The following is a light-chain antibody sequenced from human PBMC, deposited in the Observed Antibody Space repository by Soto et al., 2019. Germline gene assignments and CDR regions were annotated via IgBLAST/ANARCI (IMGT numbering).Light chain of an antibody. CDR1: QSVFSS. V-gene: IGKV3-11*01. CDR3: QQRTNWPPA. CDR2: DAS. Sequence: TQSPSTLSSSVGYRVTITFRASQSVFSSLAWYQHKPGQAPRLLIYDASNRATGIPARFSGSGSGTDFTLTISSLEPEDFAIYYCQQRTNWPPAFGQGTRLEIK. J-gene: IGKJ5*01.